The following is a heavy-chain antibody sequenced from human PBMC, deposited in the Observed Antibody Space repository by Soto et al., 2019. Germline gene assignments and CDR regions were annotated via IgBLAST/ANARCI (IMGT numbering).Heavy chain of an antibody. D-gene: IGHD6-13*01. CDR3: TRVGGAAAGPYYYYYGMDV. V-gene: IGHV3-49*04. CDR1: GFTFGDYA. J-gene: IGHJ6*02. CDR2: IRSKAYGGTT. Sequence: GGSLRLSCTASGFTFGDYAMSWVRQAPGKGLEWVGFIRSKAYGGTTEYAASVKGRFTISRDDSKSIAYLQMNSLKTEDTAVYYCTRVGGAAAGPYYYYYGMDVWGQGTTVTIS.